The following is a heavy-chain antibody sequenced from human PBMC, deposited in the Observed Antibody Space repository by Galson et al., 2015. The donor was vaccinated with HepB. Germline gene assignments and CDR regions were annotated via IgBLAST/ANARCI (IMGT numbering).Heavy chain of an antibody. D-gene: IGHD6-19*01. CDR3: ATSVGAVAGRGY. J-gene: IGHJ4*02. CDR1: GFTFSSYA. CDR2: ISGSGGST. Sequence: SLRLSYAASGFTFSSYAMSWVRQAPGKGLEWVSLISGSGGSTYYADSVKGRFTISRDNSKNTLYLQMNSLRAEDTAVYYCATSVGAVAGRGYWGQGTLVTVSS. V-gene: IGHV3-23*01.